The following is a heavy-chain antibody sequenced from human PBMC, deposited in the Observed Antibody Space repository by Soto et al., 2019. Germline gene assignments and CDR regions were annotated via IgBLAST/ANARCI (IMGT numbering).Heavy chain of an antibody. CDR3: ATAHYDFWSGFSQKYYFDY. J-gene: IGHJ4*02. Sequence: QVHLQQWGAGLLKPSETLSLTCAVYGGSFSGYYRNWIRRSPARGLEWIGDINHSGATNYNPSLKSRVTISLDTSKNQFSLRLSSVTAADTAVYYCATAHYDFWSGFSQKYYFDYWGQGTQVTVCS. V-gene: IGHV4-34*01. CDR1: GGSFSGYY. D-gene: IGHD3-3*01. CDR2: INHSGAT.